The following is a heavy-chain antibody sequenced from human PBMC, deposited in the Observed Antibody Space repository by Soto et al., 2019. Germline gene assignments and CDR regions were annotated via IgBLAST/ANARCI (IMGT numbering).Heavy chain of an antibody. D-gene: IGHD3-22*01. CDR2: IYWDDDK. Sequence: QITLKESGPTLVKPTQTLTLTCTFSGFSLSTSGVGVGWIRQPPGKALEWLALIYWDDDKRYSPSLKSRLTIPKDTSKNQVVLTMTNMDPVDTATYYCAHERATYYYDSSGYYFDYWGQGTLVTVSS. CDR3: AHERATYYYDSSGYYFDY. CDR1: GFSLSTSGVG. J-gene: IGHJ4*02. V-gene: IGHV2-5*02.